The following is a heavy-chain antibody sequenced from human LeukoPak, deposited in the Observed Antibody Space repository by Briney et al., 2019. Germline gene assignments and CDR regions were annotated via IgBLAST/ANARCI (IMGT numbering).Heavy chain of an antibody. CDR1: GFTFSNVW. J-gene: IGHJ4*02. V-gene: IGHV3-30*03. D-gene: IGHD5-12*01. Sequence: GGSLRLSCAASGFTFSNVWMNWVRQAPGKGPEWVAVISYDGSNKYYADSVKGRFTISRDNSKNTLYLQTNSLRAEDTAVYYCARVSGYDYSYWGQGTLVTVSS. CDR3: ARVSGYDYSY. CDR2: ISYDGSNK.